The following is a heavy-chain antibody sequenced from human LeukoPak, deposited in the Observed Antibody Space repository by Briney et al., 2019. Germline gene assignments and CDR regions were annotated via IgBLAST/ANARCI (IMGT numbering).Heavy chain of an antibody. D-gene: IGHD3-10*01. V-gene: IGHV1-69*01. J-gene: IGHJ3*02. CDR1: GGTFSSYA. Sequence: SVKVSCKASGGTFSSYAISWVRQAPGQGLEWMGGIIPIFGTANYAQKFQGRVTITADESTSTAYMELSSLRSEDTAVYYCARCRPGDSGSLVWYAFDIRGQGTMVTVSS. CDR3: ARCRPGDSGSLVWYAFDI. CDR2: IIPIFGTA.